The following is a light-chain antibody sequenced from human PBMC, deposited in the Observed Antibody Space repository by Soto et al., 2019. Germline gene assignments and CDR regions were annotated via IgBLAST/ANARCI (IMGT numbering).Light chain of an antibody. CDR2: SNN. V-gene: IGLV1-44*01. J-gene: IGLJ1*01. Sequence: QSALTQPPSASGTPGQRVTISCSGSSSNIGSNTVNWYQQLPGTAPKLLIYSNNQRPSGVPARFSGSKSGTSASLAISGLQSEDEADYYCAAWDDSLNGSYVFGTGTKVTVL. CDR1: SSNIGSNT. CDR3: AAWDDSLNGSYV.